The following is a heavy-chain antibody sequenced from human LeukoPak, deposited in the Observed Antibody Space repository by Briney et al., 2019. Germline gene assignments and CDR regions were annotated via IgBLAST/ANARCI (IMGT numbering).Heavy chain of an antibody. CDR1: GFTFSSYA. CDR2: ISYDGSNK. CDR3: ANFYYDGSGYYPFDY. J-gene: IGHJ4*02. Sequence: GGSLRLSCAASGFTFSSYATHWVRQAPGKGLEWVAIISYDGSNKYYADSVKGRFTISRDNSKNTLYLQMNSLRAEDAAVYYCANFYYDGSGYYPFDYWGQGTLVTVSS. D-gene: IGHD3-22*01. V-gene: IGHV3-30*04.